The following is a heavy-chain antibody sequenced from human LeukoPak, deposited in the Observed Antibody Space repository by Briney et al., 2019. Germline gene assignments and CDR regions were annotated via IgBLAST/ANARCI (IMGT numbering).Heavy chain of an antibody. J-gene: IGHJ5*02. Sequence: PSETLSLTCTVSGGSISSYYWSWIRQPPGKGLEWIGYIYYSGSTNYNPSLKSRVTISVDTSKNQFSLKLSSVTAADTAVYYCARGVAGYSSSWYWSYNWFDPWGQGTLVTVSS. CDR3: ARGVAGYSSSWYWSYNWFDP. V-gene: IGHV4-59*01. D-gene: IGHD6-13*01. CDR1: GGSISSYY. CDR2: IYYSGST.